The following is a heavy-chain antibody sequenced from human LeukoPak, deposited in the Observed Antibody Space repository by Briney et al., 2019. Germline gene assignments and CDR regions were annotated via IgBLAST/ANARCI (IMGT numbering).Heavy chain of an antibody. CDR2: INHSGST. J-gene: IGHJ6*03. CDR1: GGSFSGYY. V-gene: IGHV4-34*01. Sequence: SETLSLTCAVYGGSFSGYYWSWIRQPPGKGLEWIGEINHSGSTNYNPSLKSRVTISVDTSKNQFSLKLSSVTAADTAVYYCARLPQAAARFNYMDVWGKGTTVTVSS. CDR3: ARLPQAAARFNYMDV. D-gene: IGHD6-6*01.